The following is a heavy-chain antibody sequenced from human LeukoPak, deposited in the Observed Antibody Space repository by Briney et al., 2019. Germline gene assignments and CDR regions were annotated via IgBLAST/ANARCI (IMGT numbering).Heavy chain of an antibody. CDR3: ASRGESIAAAGTDY. CDR2: INHSGST. Sequence: SETLSLTCAVYGGSFSGYYWSWIRQPPGKGLEWIGEINHSGSTNYNPSLKSRVTISVDTSKNQFSLKLSSVTAADTAVYYCASRGESIAAAGTDYWGQGTLVTVSS. V-gene: IGHV4-34*01. CDR1: GGSFSGYY. D-gene: IGHD6-13*01. J-gene: IGHJ4*02.